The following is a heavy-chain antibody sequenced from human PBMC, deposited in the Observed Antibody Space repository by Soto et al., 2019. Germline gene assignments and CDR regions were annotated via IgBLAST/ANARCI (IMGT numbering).Heavy chain of an antibody. Sequence: ASVKVSCKASGYTFTSYGISWVRQAPGQGLEWMGWISAYNGNTNYAQKLQGRVTMTTDTSTSTAYMELRSLRSDDTAVYYCARVILYCTNGVCYDAFDSWGQGTMVTVSS. V-gene: IGHV1-18*01. D-gene: IGHD2-8*01. J-gene: IGHJ3*02. CDR2: ISAYNGNT. CDR3: ARVILYCTNGVCYDAFDS. CDR1: GYTFTSYG.